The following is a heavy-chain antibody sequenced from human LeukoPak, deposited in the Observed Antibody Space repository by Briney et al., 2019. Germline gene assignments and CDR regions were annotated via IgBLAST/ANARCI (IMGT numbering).Heavy chain of an antibody. V-gene: IGHV3-7*02. D-gene: IGHD4-11*01. J-gene: IGHJ4*02. Sequence: GGSLRLSCVASGFTFSSYWMSWVRQAPGKGLEWVANIKQDGSDKNYVDSVKGRFTISKDNAKNLLSLEMNGLRAEDTAVYYCATYKHQLRTVYFDYWGQGTLVTVSS. CDR2: IKQDGSDK. CDR3: ATYKHQLRTVYFDY. CDR1: GFTFSSYW.